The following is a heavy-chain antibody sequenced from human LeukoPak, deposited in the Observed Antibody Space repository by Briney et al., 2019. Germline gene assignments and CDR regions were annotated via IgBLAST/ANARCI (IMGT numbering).Heavy chain of an antibody. V-gene: IGHV3-7*01. CDR1: GLTFNRSW. D-gene: IGHD1-1*01. Sequence: GGSLRLSCAASGLTFNRSWMNWVRQAPGKGLEWVANMDPSGSQKRYVDSVKGRFTISKDNPGTSLYLEMYSLRAEDTATYYCAIWTSGNYWGQGTPVTVSS. CDR3: AIWTSGNY. J-gene: IGHJ4*02. CDR2: MDPSGSQK.